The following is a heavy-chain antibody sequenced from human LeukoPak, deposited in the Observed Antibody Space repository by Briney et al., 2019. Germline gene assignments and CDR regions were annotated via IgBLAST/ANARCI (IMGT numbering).Heavy chain of an antibody. D-gene: IGHD3-3*01. Sequence: SETLSLTCTVSGGSISSYYWSWIRQPAGKGLEWLGRIYTSGSTNYNPSLKSRVTMSVDTSKNQFSLKLSSVTAADTAVYYCARHGTDYDFWSGYYRDYPEPFDYWGQGTLVTVSS. CDR3: ARHGTDYDFWSGYYRDYPEPFDY. CDR2: IYTSGST. J-gene: IGHJ4*02. V-gene: IGHV4-4*07. CDR1: GGSISSYY.